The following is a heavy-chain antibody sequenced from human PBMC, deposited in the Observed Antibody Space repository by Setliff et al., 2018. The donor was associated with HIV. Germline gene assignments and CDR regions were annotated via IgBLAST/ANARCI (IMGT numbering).Heavy chain of an antibody. CDR3: ARLPSSREGVDYYYYYMDV. CDR1: GYSFSSYW. Sequence: GESLKISCQGSGYSFSSYWIGWVRQMPGKGLEWMGIIHPDNSDTRYSPSFQGQVTISADKSFTTAYLQWSSLKASDTAMYYCARLPSSREGVDYYYYYMDVWGKGTTVTVSS. J-gene: IGHJ6*03. V-gene: IGHV5-51*01. D-gene: IGHD1-26*01. CDR2: IHPDNSDT.